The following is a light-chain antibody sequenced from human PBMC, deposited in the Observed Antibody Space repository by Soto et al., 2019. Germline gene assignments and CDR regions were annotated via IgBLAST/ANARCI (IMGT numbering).Light chain of an antibody. Sequence: SVLTQPASVSGSPGQSITISCTGTSSDVGSYNLVSWYQQHPGKAPKLMIYEDSKRPSGVSNRFFGSKSGNTASLTISGLQAEDEADYFCCSYARGSTLVFGGGTQLTVL. CDR2: EDS. CDR3: CSYARGSTLV. V-gene: IGLV2-23*01. CDR1: SSDVGSYNL. J-gene: IGLJ3*02.